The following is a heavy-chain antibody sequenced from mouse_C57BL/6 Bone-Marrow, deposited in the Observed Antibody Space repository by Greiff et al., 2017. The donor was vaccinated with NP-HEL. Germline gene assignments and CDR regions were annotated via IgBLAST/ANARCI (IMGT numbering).Heavy chain of an antibody. CDR3: ARSTSALFDY. CDR2: IDPSDSYT. V-gene: IGHV1-69*01. CDR1: GYTFTSYW. J-gene: IGHJ2*01. Sequence: QVQLQQPGAELVMPGASVKLSCKASGYTFTSYWMHWVKQRPGQGLEWIGEIDPSDSYTNYNQKFKGKSTLTVDKSSSTAYMQLSSLKSEDSAVYYCARSTSALFDYWGQGTTLTVSS.